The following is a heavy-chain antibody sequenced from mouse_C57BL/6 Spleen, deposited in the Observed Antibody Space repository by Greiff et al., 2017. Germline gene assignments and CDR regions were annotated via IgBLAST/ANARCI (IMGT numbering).Heavy chain of an antibody. D-gene: IGHD2-3*01. CDR1: GYTFTSYW. Sequence: QVQLQQPGAELVKPGASVKLSCKASGYTFTSYWMHWVKQRPGQGLEWIGMIHPNSGSTNYNEKFKSKATLTVDKSSSTAYMQLSSLTSDDSSVYYCARRECFLMYDGDYNWYFDVWGTGTTVTVSS. CDR2: IHPNSGST. CDR3: ARRECFLMYDGDYNWYFDV. J-gene: IGHJ1*03. V-gene: IGHV1-64*01.